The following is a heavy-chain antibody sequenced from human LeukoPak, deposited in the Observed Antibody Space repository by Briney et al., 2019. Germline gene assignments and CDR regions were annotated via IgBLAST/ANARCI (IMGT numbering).Heavy chain of an antibody. D-gene: IGHD2/OR15-2a*01. J-gene: IGHJ3*02. V-gene: IGHV4-59*01. Sequence: SETLCLTCTVSGGSFGNYYWSWIRQPPGKGLEWIAYIYDSGTTNYNPSLKSRVTISVDTSKNQFSLKLSSVTAADTAVYYCARDFSAAFDIWGQGTMITVSS. CDR3: ARDFSAAFDI. CDR1: GGSFGNYY. CDR2: IYDSGTT.